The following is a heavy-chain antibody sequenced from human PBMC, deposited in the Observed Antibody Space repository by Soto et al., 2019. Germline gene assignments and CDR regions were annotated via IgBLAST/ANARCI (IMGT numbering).Heavy chain of an antibody. CDR1: GFTFRSYA. CDR3: AKDNGVVVAVYYFDY. CDR2: ISGSGGST. J-gene: IGHJ4*02. V-gene: IGHV3-23*01. Sequence: GGSLRLSCAASGFTFRSYAMSWVRQAPGKGLEWVSAISGSGGSTYYADSVKGRFTISRDNSKNTLYLQMNSLRAEDTAVYYCAKDNGVVVAVYYFDYWGQGTLVTVSS. D-gene: IGHD2-15*01.